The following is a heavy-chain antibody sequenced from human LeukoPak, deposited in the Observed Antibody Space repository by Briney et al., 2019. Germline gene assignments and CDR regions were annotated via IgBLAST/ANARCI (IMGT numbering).Heavy chain of an antibody. CDR2: ISDIGSI. J-gene: IGHJ4*02. Sequence: SETLSLTCTVSGGSISSYYWSWIRQPPGKGLEWIAYISDIGSINYNPSLKSRVTISLDTSKNQFSLKLSSVTAADPAVYYCAGHHPRNTVDFWGQGTLVTVSS. CDR1: GGSISSYY. CDR3: AGHHPRNTVDF. D-gene: IGHD2-8*02. V-gene: IGHV4-59*08.